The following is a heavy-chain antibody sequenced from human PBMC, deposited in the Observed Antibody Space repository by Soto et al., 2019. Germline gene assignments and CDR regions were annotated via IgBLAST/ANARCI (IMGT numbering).Heavy chain of an antibody. Sequence: GGSLRLSCAASGFTFSSYAMSWVRQAPGKGLEWVSTIDKTGVSTYYADSVKGRFTISRDNSKQTLYLQMISLRSDDTAVYYCAREGVAPYYYYGMDVWGQGTPVTVS. CDR1: GFTFSSYA. D-gene: IGHD5-12*01. V-gene: IGHV3-23*01. CDR3: AREGVAPYYYYGMDV. J-gene: IGHJ6*02. CDR2: IDKTGVST.